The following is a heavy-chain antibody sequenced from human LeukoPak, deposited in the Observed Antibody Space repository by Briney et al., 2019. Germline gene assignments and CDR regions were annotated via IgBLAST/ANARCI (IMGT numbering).Heavy chain of an antibody. J-gene: IGHJ3*02. CDR2: ISDSGGTS. D-gene: IGHD3-3*01. CDR3: ARLVSSYTNDASDI. Sequence: QSGGSLRLSCAASGFSFSREWVVWVRQAPGKGLEWVSVISDSGGTSYNADSVKGRFTISRDNSKNTLYLQMKSLRADDTAVYYCARLVSSYTNDASDIWGQGTMVTVSS. CDR1: GFSFSREW. V-gene: IGHV3-23*01.